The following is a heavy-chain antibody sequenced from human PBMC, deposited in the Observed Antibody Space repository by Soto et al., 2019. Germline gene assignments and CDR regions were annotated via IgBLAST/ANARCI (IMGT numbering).Heavy chain of an antibody. D-gene: IGHD5-18*01. J-gene: IGHJ4*02. Sequence: QVQLVESGGGVVQPGRSLRLSCAASGFTFSAYGMHWVRQAPGKGLEWVAVISYDGRNKYYTDSVKGRFTISRDNSKNTLYLQMSSLRAEDTAVYYCAKGFSYSVIDYWGQGPLVTVSS. V-gene: IGHV3-30*18. CDR1: GFTFSAYG. CDR2: ISYDGRNK. CDR3: AKGFSYSVIDY.